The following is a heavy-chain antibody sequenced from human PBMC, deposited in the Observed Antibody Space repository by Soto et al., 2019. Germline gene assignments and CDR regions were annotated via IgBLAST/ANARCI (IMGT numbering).Heavy chain of an antibody. J-gene: IGHJ3*02. D-gene: IGHD2-15*01. CDR2: INAGNGNT. CDR1: GYTFTSYA. V-gene: IGHV1-3*01. Sequence: GASVKVSCKASGYTFTSYAMHWVRQAPGQRLEWMGWINAGNGNTKYSQKFQGRVTITRDTSASTAYMELSSLRSEDTAVYYCASPLYCSGGSCYSPDAFDIWGQGTMVTVSS. CDR3: ASPLYCSGGSCYSPDAFDI.